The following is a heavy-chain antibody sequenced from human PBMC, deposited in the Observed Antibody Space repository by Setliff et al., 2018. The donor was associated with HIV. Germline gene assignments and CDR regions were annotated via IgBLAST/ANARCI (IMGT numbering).Heavy chain of an antibody. D-gene: IGHD3-10*01. V-gene: IGHV7-4-1*02. Sequence: ASVKVSCKASGYTFTSYAMNWVRQAPGQGLEWMGWINTNTGNPTYAQGFTGRFVFSLDTSVSTAYLQISSIKAEDTAVYHCARDFGRFGELYSDYWGQGTLVTVSS. J-gene: IGHJ4*02. CDR1: GYTFTSYA. CDR3: ARDFGRFGELYSDY. CDR2: INTNTGNP.